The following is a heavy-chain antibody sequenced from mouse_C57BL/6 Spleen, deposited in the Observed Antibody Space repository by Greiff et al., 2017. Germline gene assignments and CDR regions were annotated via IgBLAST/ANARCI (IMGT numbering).Heavy chain of an antibody. CDR2: IYPGDGDT. J-gene: IGHJ2*01. D-gene: IGHD4-1*01. Sequence: QVQLQQSGAELVKPGASVKISCKASGYAFSSYWMNWVKHRPGKGLEWIGQIYPGDGDTNYNGKFKGKATLTADKSSSPAYMQLSSLTSEDSAVYFCARRETGTGRFDYWGQGTTLTVSS. CDR1: GYAFSSYW. CDR3: ARRETGTGRFDY. V-gene: IGHV1-80*01.